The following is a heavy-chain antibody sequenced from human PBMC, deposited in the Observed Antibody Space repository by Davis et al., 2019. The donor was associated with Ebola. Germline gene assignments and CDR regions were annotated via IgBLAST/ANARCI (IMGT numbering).Heavy chain of an antibody. CDR3: AAGNKQLVDDAFDI. D-gene: IGHD6-13*01. Sequence: AASVKVSCKASGGTFSSYAISWVRQAPGQGLEWMGGIIPIFGTANYAQKFQGRVTITADESTSTAYMELSSLRSEDTAVYYCAAGNKQLVDDAFDIWGQGTMVTVSS. CDR1: GGTFSSYA. CDR2: IIPIFGTA. J-gene: IGHJ3*02. V-gene: IGHV1-69*13.